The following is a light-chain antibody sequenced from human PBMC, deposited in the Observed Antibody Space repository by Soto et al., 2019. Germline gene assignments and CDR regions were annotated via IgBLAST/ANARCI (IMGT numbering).Light chain of an antibody. CDR1: NSDVGGSKY. J-gene: IGLJ2*01. Sequence: QSALTQPASVSGSPGQSITISCSGTNSDVGGSKYVSWYQQDPGKAPKLIIYEVSNRPSGVSNRFSGSKSGNTASLTISGLQPEDEADYYCSSYTNINTLAFGGGTQLTVL. CDR2: EVS. CDR3: SSYTNINTLA. V-gene: IGLV2-14*03.